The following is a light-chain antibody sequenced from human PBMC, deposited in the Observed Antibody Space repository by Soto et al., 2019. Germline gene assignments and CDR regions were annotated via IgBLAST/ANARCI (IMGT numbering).Light chain of an antibody. CDR3: SSYAGSNNWV. J-gene: IGLJ3*02. CDR2: EVS. V-gene: IGLV2-8*01. CDR1: SSDVGVYNY. Sequence: QSVLTQPPSASGSPGQSVTISCTGTSSDVGVYNYVSWYQHHPGKAPKLMIYEVSKRPSGVTDRFSGSKSGNTASLTVSGLQAEDEADYYCSSYAGSNNWVFGGGTKVTVL.